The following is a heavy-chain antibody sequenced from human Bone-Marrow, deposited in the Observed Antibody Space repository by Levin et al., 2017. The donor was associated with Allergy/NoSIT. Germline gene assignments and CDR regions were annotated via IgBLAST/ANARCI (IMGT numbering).Heavy chain of an antibody. V-gene: IGHV3-7*01. CDR3: ARGYYDFWSGSNLDAFDM. Sequence: GGSLRLSCAVSGFTFSRYWMSWVRQAPGKGLEWVANIKQDGSEKFYVDSVKGRFTISRDNAKNSLYLQMIGLRAEDTAVYYCARGYYDFWSGSNLDAFDMWGQGTMVTVSS. CDR2: IKQDGSEK. D-gene: IGHD3-3*01. CDR1: GFTFSRYW. J-gene: IGHJ3*02.